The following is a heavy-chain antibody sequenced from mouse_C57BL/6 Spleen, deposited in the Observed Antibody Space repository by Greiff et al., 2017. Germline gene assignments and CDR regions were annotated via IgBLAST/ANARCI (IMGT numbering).Heavy chain of an antibody. CDR2: IDPSDSET. Sequence: QVQLQQPGAELVRPGSSVKLSCKASGYTFTSYWMHWVKQRPIQGLEWIGNIDPSDSETHYNQKFKDKATLTVDKSSSTAYMQLSSRTSEDSAVYYCARGGYYYAMDYWGRGTSVTVSS. CDR3: ARGGYYYAMDY. V-gene: IGHV1-52*01. CDR1: GYTFTSYW. J-gene: IGHJ4*01.